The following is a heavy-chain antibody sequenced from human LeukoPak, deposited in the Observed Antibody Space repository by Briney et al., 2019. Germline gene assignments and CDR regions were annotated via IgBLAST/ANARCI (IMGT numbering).Heavy chain of an antibody. J-gene: IGHJ6*03. CDR3: AKGDGSNNYYMDV. CDR1: GFTFSNYG. V-gene: IGHV3-33*06. Sequence: GGSLRLSCAASGFTFSNYGMHWVRQAPGKGLEWVAVIWYDGTNKFYADSVKGRLTISRGNSRSTLYLQMDTLRAEDTAVYYCAKGDGSNNYYMDVWGKGTTVTVSS. D-gene: IGHD3-10*01. CDR2: IWYDGTNK.